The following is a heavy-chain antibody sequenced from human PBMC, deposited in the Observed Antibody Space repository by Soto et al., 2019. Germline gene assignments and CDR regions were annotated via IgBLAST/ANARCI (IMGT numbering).Heavy chain of an antibody. CDR1: GFTFSSYA. J-gene: IGHJ4*02. Sequence: EVQLLESGGGLVQPGGSLRLSCAASGFTFSSYAMTWVRQAPGKGLEWVSGISGSDDTTFYADSVKGRFTISRDNSTRTLYLQMNSLRADDTAVYFCIRGFAPLDYWGQGTLVTVSS. CDR3: IRGFAPLDY. D-gene: IGHD3-10*01. V-gene: IGHV3-23*01. CDR2: ISGSDDTT.